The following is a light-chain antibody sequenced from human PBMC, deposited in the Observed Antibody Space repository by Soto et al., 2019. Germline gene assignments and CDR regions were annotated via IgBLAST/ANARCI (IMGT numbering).Light chain of an antibody. CDR1: QSVVTN. J-gene: IGKJ1*01. Sequence: EKVMTQSPATLSVSPGERVTLSCRASQSVVTNLAWYQQKPGQAPRLLISGASTRATGIPDRFIGSGSGTVFTLTITSLQSEDFAVYYCQHYNDLPLTFGQGTKVEIK. CDR3: QHYNDLPLT. CDR2: GAS. V-gene: IGKV3-15*01.